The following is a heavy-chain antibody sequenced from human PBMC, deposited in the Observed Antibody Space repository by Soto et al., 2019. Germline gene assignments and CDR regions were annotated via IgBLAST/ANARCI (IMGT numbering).Heavy chain of an antibody. CDR3: AKDIRGHSSNQGGGVHDAFDI. Sequence: GGSLRLSCAASGFTFDDYTMHWVRQAPGKGLEWVSLISWDGGSTYYADSVKGRFTISRDNSKNSLYLQMNSLRTEDTALYYCAKDIRGHSSNQGGGVHDAFDIWGQGTMVTVSS. J-gene: IGHJ3*02. CDR1: GFTFDDYT. D-gene: IGHD6-13*01. V-gene: IGHV3-43*01. CDR2: ISWDGGST.